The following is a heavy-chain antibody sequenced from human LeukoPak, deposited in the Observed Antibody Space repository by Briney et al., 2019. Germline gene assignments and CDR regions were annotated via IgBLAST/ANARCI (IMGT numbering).Heavy chain of an antibody. Sequence: GASVKVSCKASGYTFTGYYMHWVRQAPGQGLEWMGRINPNSGGTNYAQKFQGRVTMTRDTSISTAYMELSRLRSDDTAVYYCARLDYSNAHYYGMDVWGQGTTVTVSS. CDR3: ARLDYSNAHYYGMDV. V-gene: IGHV1-2*06. CDR1: GYTFTGYY. D-gene: IGHD4-11*01. J-gene: IGHJ6*02. CDR2: INPNSGGT.